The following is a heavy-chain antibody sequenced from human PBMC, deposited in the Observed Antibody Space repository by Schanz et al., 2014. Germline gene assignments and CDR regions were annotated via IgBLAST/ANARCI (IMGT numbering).Heavy chain of an antibody. CDR2: ISGSGGST. D-gene: IGHD6-19*01. V-gene: IGHV3-23*01. Sequence: EVQLLESGGGLVRPGGSLRLSCAASGFTFSSYTMNWVRQAPGKGLEWVSAISGSGGSTVYADSVKGRFTISRDNSNNTVFLQMNSRRAEDTAVYYCAKAGSGWSTAGYYYWGQGTLVTVSS. CDR1: GFTFSSYT. J-gene: IGHJ4*02. CDR3: AKAGSGWSTAGYYY.